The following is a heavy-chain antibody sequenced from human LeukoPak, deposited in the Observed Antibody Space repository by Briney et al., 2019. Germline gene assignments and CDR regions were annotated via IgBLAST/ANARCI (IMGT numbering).Heavy chain of an antibody. CDR3: ARAPSIAALDV. CDR2: INHSGST. V-gene: IGHV4-34*01. Sequence: PSETLSLTCAVYGGSFSGYYWSWIRQPPGKGLEWIGEINHSGSTNYNPSLKSRVTISVDTSKNQFSLKLSSVTAADTAVYYCARAPSIAALDVWGKGTTVTVSS. CDR1: GGSFSGYY. D-gene: IGHD6-6*01. J-gene: IGHJ6*04.